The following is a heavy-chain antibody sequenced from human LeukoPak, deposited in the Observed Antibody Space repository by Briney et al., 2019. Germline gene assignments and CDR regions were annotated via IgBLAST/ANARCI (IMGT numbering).Heavy chain of an antibody. CDR2: IRYDGSNK. CDR3: ARISSSGRRNWFDP. CDR1: GFTFSSYG. Sequence: GGSLRLSCAASGFTFSSYGMHWVRQAPGKGLEWVAFIRYDGSNKYYADSVKGRFTISRDNSKNTLYLQMNSLRAEDTAVYYCARISSSGRRNWFDPWGQGTLVTVSS. J-gene: IGHJ5*02. V-gene: IGHV3-30*02. D-gene: IGHD6-13*01.